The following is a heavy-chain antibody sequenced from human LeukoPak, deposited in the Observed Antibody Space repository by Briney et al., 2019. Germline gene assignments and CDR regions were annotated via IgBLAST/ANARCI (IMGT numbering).Heavy chain of an antibody. J-gene: IGHJ6*03. CDR3: AKGGDFWSGYSRGYYMDV. CDR1: GFTFSSYA. CDR2: SSGSGGST. V-gene: IGHV3-23*01. Sequence: GGSLRLSCVASGFTFSSYAMSWVRQAPGKGLEWVSVSSGSGGSTYYADSVKGRFTISRDNSKNTLYLQMNSLGAEDTAVYYCAKGGDFWSGYSRGYYMDVWGKGTTVTVSS. D-gene: IGHD3-3*01.